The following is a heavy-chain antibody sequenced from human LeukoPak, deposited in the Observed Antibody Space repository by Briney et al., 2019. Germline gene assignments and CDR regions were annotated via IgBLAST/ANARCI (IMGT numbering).Heavy chain of an antibody. D-gene: IGHD4-17*01. CDR3: ARGVESYGDYGY. CDR2: MYNSGST. J-gene: IGHJ4*02. CDR1: GGSISGSY. V-gene: IGHV4-59*01. Sequence: SETLSLTCTVSGGSISGSYWSWIRQPPGKGLEWIAYMYNSGSTNYNPSLKSRVTISIDTSKNQFSLKLSSLTAADTAIYYCARGVESYGDYGYWGQGILVTVSS.